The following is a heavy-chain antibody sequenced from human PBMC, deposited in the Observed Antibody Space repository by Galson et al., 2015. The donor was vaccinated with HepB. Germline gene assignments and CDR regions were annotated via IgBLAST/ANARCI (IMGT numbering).Heavy chain of an antibody. V-gene: IGHV3-21*01. CDR2: ISSSSSYI. CDR3: ARDPDGYNFFDY. D-gene: IGHD5-24*01. J-gene: IGHJ4*02. CDR1: GFTFSSSS. Sequence: SLRLSCAASGFTFSSSSMNWVRQAPGKGLEWVSSISSSSSYIYYADSVKGRFTISRDNAKNSLYLQMNRLRAEDTAVYYCARDPDGYNFFDYWGQGTLVTVSS.